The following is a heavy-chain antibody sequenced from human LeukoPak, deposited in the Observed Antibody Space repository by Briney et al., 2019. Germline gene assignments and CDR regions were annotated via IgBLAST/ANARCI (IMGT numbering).Heavy chain of an antibody. J-gene: IGHJ2*01. Sequence: GGSLRLSCAASGFTFSSYSMNWVRQAPGKGPEWVSYISTYRRSIYYADSAKGRFTISRDDAKNSLYLQMNSLRAEDTAVYYCAREASSGWSSWYFDLWGRGTLVTVSS. CDR3: AREASSGWSSWYFDL. D-gene: IGHD6-19*01. V-gene: IGHV3-48*01. CDR1: GFTFSSYS. CDR2: ISTYRRSI.